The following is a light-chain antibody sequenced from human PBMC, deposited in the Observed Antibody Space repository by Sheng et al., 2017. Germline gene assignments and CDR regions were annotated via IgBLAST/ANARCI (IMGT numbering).Light chain of an antibody. CDR2: KAS. Sequence: DIQMTQSPSTLSASVGDRVTITCRASQSVGTWLAWYQQKPGKAPKLLIYKASSLESGVPSRFSGSGSGTEFTLTISSLQPDDFATYYCQQYKSYCMFGQGTKVEIK. J-gene: IGKJ1*01. V-gene: IGKV1-5*03. CDR3: QQYKSYCM. CDR1: QSVGTW.